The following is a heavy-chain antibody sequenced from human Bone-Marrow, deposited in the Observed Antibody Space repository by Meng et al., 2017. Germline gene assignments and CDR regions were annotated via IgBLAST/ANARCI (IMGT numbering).Heavy chain of an antibody. Sequence: GESLKISCAASGFTFSNAWMSWVRQAPGKGLEWVGRIKSKTDGGTTDYAAPVKGRFTISRDDSKNTLYLQMNSLKTEDTAVYYCTSNVRYFDWLVYYYYYGMDVWGQGTMVTVSS. CDR2: IKSKTDGGTT. V-gene: IGHV3-15*01. D-gene: IGHD3-9*01. CDR1: GFTFSNAW. J-gene: IGHJ6*02. CDR3: TSNVRYFDWLVYYYYYGMDV.